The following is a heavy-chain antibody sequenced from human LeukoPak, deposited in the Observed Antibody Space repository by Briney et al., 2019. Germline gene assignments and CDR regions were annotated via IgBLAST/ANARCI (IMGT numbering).Heavy chain of an antibody. CDR3: ARQTITQDYYGMDV. Sequence: GASVKVSCKASGYTFTSYAIHWVRQAPGQRLEWMGWINAGNGNTKYSQKFQGRVTITRDTSASTAYMELSSLRSEDTAVYYCARQTITQDYYGMDVWGQGTTVTVSS. CDR1: GYTFTSYA. V-gene: IGHV1-3*01. D-gene: IGHD3-10*01. CDR2: INAGNGNT. J-gene: IGHJ6*02.